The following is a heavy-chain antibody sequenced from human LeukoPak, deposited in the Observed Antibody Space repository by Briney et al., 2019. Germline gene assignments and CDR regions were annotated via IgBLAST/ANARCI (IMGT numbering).Heavy chain of an antibody. CDR1: GYTFTSYY. D-gene: IGHD3-10*01. J-gene: IGHJ4*02. V-gene: IGHV1-2*02. Sequence: GASVKVSCKASGYTFTSYYMHWVRQAPGQGLEWMGWINPNSGGTNYAQKFQGRVTMTRDTSISTAYMELSRLRSDDTAVYYCARGRITMVRGVPMLDYWGQGTLVTVSS. CDR2: INPNSGGT. CDR3: ARGRITMVRGVPMLDY.